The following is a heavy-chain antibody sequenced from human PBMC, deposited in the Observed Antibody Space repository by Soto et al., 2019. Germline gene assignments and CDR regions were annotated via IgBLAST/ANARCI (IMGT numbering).Heavy chain of an antibody. CDR2: IKQDGSEK. Sequence: EVQLVESGGGLVQPGGSLRLSCAASGFTFSSYWMSWVRQAPGKGLEWVANIKQDGSEKYYVDSVKGRFTISRDNAKNSLYLQMNSLRAEDTAVYYCARDVTMVRGENDYWGQGTLVTVSS. CDR1: GFTFSSYW. CDR3: ARDVTMVRGENDY. V-gene: IGHV3-7*04. D-gene: IGHD3-10*01. J-gene: IGHJ4*02.